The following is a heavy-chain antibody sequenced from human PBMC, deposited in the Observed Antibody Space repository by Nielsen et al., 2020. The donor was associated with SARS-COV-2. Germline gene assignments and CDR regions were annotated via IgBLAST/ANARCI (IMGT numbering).Heavy chain of an antibody. CDR3: AKIGLSDYYGMDV. CDR2: LYSGGGT. D-gene: IGHD2-2*03. J-gene: IGHJ6*02. CDR1: GFTVNNNY. V-gene: IGHV3-53*01. Sequence: GESLKISCAASGFTVNNNYMSWVRQAPGKGLEWVSVLYSGGGTDYADSVKGRFSISRDNSKNTLYLQMNGLRAEDTAVYYCAKIGLSDYYGMDVWGQGTTVTVSS.